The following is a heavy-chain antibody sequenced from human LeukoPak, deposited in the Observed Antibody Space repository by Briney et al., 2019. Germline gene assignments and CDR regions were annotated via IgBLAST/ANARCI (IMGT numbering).Heavy chain of an antibody. V-gene: IGHV3-21*01. CDR3: ARFIYYYDSSGYFMGYWYFDL. CDR1: GFTFSSYS. Sequence: GGSLRLSCAASGFTFSSYSMNWVRQAPGKGLEWVSSISSSSSYIYYADSVKGRFTISGDNAKNSLYLQMNSLRAEDTAVYYCARFIYYYDSSGYFMGYWYFDLWGRGTLVTVSS. D-gene: IGHD3-22*01. J-gene: IGHJ2*01. CDR2: ISSSSSYI.